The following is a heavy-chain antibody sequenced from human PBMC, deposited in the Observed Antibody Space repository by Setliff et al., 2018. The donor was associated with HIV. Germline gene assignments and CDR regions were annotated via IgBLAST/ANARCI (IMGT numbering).Heavy chain of an antibody. CDR3: ARQALSYDVLTGFQNLPDF. D-gene: IGHD3-9*01. CDR2: IYHRWTSRNT. Sequence: SETLSLTCTVSGGSVNTNSYYWGWIRQPPGKGLEWLRTIYHRWTSRNTFFNPSLKSRVTMSVDMSKNQISLNLRSVTAADTAVYYCARQALSYDVLTGFQNLPDFWGQGTLVTVSS. J-gene: IGHJ4*02. V-gene: IGHV4-39*01. CDR1: GGSVNTNSYY.